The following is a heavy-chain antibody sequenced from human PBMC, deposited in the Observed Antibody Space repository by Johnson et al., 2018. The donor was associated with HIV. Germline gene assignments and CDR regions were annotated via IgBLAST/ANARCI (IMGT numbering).Heavy chain of an antibody. CDR2: INLDGSEK. CDR3: AKDRVVTNDAFDI. J-gene: IGHJ3*02. D-gene: IGHD2-21*02. Sequence: VQLVDSGGGLVQPGGSLRLSCAASGFTFRSYWMSWVRQAPGTGLEWVANINLDGSEKNYVDSVKGRFTISRDNAKNSLYLQMNSLRVEDTAVYYCAKDRVVTNDAFDIWGQGTMVTVSS. V-gene: IGHV3-7*05. CDR1: GFTFRSYW.